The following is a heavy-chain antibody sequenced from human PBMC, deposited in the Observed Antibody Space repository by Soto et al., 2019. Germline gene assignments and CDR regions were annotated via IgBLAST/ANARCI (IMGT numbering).Heavy chain of an antibody. V-gene: IGHV4-34*01. D-gene: IGHD2-2*01. CDR2: INHSGSP. J-gene: IGHJ6*02. Sequence: SETLSLTCAVYGGSFSGYYWSWIRQPPGKGLEWIVEINHSGSPNYNPSLKSRVTISVDTSKNQFSLKLSSVTAADTAVYYCARLTVVVPAAMWYYYGMDVGGQGTTVPVSS. CDR1: GGSFSGYY. CDR3: ARLTVVVPAAMWYYYGMDV.